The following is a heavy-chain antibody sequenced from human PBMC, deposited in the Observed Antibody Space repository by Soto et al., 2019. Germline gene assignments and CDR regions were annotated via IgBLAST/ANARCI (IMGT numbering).Heavy chain of an antibody. D-gene: IGHD2-2*02. CDR1: GGSISSAAYY. CDR2: ISHSGSP. Sequence: QVQLQESGPGLVKPSQTLSLTCTVSGGSISSAAYYWSWIRQHPGKSLEWIGYISHSGSPYYNPSLQRRVITSVDPSKNQSSLSLTSVTAADTAVYYCAREYTYGSTFFDFWGPGDLVTVSS. J-gene: IGHJ4*02. CDR3: AREYTYGSTFFDF. V-gene: IGHV4-31*03.